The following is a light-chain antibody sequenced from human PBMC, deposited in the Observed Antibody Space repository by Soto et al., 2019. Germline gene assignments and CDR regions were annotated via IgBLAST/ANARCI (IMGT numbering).Light chain of an antibody. CDR2: GAS. Sequence: EIVLTQSPDTLSLSPGEGASLSCRASQSVHTFLAWYQQKPGQAPRLLIYGASTRATGVPARFSGSGSVTDFTLTISSLEPEDFAVYYCHQRSNWPPDTFGQGTRLEIK. J-gene: IGKJ5*01. CDR3: HQRSNWPPDT. CDR1: QSVHTF. V-gene: IGKV3-11*01.